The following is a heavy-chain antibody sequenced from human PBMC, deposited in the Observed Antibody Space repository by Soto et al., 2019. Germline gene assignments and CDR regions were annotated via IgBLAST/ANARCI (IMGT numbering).Heavy chain of an antibody. Sequence: PGGSLRLSCAASGFTFSSYSMNWVRQAPGKGLEWVSSISSSSSYIYYADSVKGRFTISRDNAKNSLYLQMNSLRAEDTAVYYCARGLLVTMVRGFIITTSGMDVWGQGTTVTVSS. D-gene: IGHD3-10*01. V-gene: IGHV3-21*01. CDR2: ISSSSSYI. J-gene: IGHJ6*02. CDR3: ARGLLVTMVRGFIITTSGMDV. CDR1: GFTFSSYS.